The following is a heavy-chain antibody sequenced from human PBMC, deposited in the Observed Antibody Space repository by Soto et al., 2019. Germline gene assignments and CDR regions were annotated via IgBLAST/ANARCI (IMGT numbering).Heavy chain of an antibody. CDR2: ISHSGST. D-gene: IGHD3-10*01. V-gene: IGHV4-34*01. CDR1: GGSFTNYW. J-gene: IGHJ3*02. Sequence: SETLSLTCAVSGGSFTNYWWSWIRQPPGKGLEWIGEISHSGSTNNNPSLKSRVSISADTSKNQFSLNLNSVTVADTAVYYCAKHKVRSKAFDIWGQGTMVTVSS. CDR3: AKHKVRSKAFDI.